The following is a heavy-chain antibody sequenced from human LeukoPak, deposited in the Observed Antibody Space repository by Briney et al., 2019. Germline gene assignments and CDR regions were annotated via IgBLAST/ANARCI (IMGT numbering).Heavy chain of an antibody. V-gene: IGHV3-11*04. Sequence: GGSLRLSCAASGFTFSDHFMSWIRQAPGKGLEWVSYMSSSGSTTYYADSVKGRFTISRDNARDSLYLQMNSLRAEDTAVYYCARGPPNFDPWGQGTLVTVSS. CDR2: MSSSGSTT. CDR3: ARGPPNFDP. J-gene: IGHJ5*02. CDR1: GFTFSDHF.